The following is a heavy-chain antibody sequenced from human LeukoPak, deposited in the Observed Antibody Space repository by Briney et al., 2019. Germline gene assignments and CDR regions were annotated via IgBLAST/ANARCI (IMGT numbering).Heavy chain of an antibody. D-gene: IGHD3-3*01. J-gene: IGHJ3*02. CDR3: ARVTPITIFGVVITPGAFDI. CDR2: IIPIFGTA. CDR1: GGTFSSYA. Sequence: SVKVSCKASGGTFSSYAISWVRQAPGQGLEWMGGIIPIFGTANYAQKFQGRVTITADESTSTAYMELSSLRSEDTAVYYCARVTPITIFGVVITPGAFDIWGQGTMVTVSS. V-gene: IGHV1-69*01.